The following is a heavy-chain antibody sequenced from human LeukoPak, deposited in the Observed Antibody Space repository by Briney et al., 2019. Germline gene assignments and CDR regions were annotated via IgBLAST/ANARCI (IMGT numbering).Heavy chain of an antibody. CDR1: GFTFSSYA. Sequence: GGSLRLSCAASGFTFSSYAMSWVRQAPGKGLEWVSAISGSGGSTYYADSVKGRFTISRDNSKNTLYLLMNSLRAEDTAVYYCAKVGLRYFDWLPLDYWGQGTLVTVSS. V-gene: IGHV3-23*01. J-gene: IGHJ4*02. CDR3: AKVGLRYFDWLPLDY. D-gene: IGHD3-9*01. CDR2: ISGSGGST.